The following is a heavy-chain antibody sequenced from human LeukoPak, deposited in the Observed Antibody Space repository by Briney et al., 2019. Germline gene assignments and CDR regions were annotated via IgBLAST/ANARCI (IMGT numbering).Heavy chain of an antibody. CDR2: ISFDGNNQ. CDR1: EFTFGRHG. Sequence: PGGSLRLSCAASEFTFGRHGMHWFRQAPGKALEWVAVISFDGNNQFYTDSVKGRFTISRDISKNTLLLQMNSLRPEDTALYYCARYSSGWGWDFWGQGALVTVSS. V-gene: IGHV3-33*01. J-gene: IGHJ4*02. D-gene: IGHD6-19*01. CDR3: ARYSSGWGWDF.